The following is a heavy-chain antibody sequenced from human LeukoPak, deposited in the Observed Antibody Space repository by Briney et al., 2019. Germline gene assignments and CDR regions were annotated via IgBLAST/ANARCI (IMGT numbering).Heavy chain of an antibody. CDR1: GFTFSSYW. D-gene: IGHD6-19*01. CDR3: VRGGGSGWYDFDY. Sequence: GGSLRLSCAASGFTFSSYWMHWVRQAPGKGLVWVSRINSDGSSTNYADSVKGRFTISRDNAKNSLYLQMNNLRAEDTALYYCVRGGGSGWYDFDYWGQGTQVTVSS. J-gene: IGHJ4*02. V-gene: IGHV3-74*01. CDR2: INSDGSST.